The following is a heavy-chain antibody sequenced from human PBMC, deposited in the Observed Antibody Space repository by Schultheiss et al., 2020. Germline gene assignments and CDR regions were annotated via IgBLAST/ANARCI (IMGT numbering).Heavy chain of an antibody. CDR1: GYTFTGYY. CDR3: ARAGDYSLTRCDY. V-gene: IGHV1-2*04. CDR2: INPNSGGT. Sequence: ASVKVSCKASGYTFTGYYMHWVRQAPGQGLEWMGWINPNSGGTNYAQKFQGWVTMTRDTSISTVYMELSSLRSDDTAVYYCARAGDYSLTRCDYWGQGTLVTVSS. J-gene: IGHJ4*02. D-gene: IGHD4-11*01.